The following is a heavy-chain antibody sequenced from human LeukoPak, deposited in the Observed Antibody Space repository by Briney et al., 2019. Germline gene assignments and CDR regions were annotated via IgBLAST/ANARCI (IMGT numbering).Heavy chain of an antibody. D-gene: IGHD3-22*01. CDR3: ARDMIGDSSGFLLDAFDI. CDR1: GYTFTSYG. CDR2: ISAYNGNT. J-gene: IGHJ3*02. Sequence: ASVKVSCKASGYTFTSYGISWVRQAPGQGLEWMGWISAYNGNTNYAQKLQGRVTMTTDTSTSTAYMELRSLRSDDTAVYYCARDMIGDSSGFLLDAFDIWGQGTMVTVSS. V-gene: IGHV1-18*01.